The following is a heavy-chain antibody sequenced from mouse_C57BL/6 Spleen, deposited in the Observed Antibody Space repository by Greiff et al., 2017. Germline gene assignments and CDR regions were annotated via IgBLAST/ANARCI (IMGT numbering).Heavy chain of an antibody. CDR1: GYTFTDYE. D-gene: IGHD2-3*01. J-gene: IGHJ2*01. V-gene: IGHV1-15*01. CDR2: IDPETGGT. CDR3: TRRGPIYDGYYDGGD. Sequence: VQLQQSGAELVRPGASVTLSCKASGYTFTDYEMHWVKQTPVHGLEWIGAIDPETGGTASNQTFKGTARLTADKSSSTAYMERRSLTSEDSAVYYGTRRGPIYDGYYDGGDGGQGTTLTVSS.